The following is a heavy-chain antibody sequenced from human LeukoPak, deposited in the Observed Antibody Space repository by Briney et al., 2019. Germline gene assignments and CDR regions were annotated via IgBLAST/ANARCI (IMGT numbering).Heavy chain of an antibody. J-gene: IGHJ4*02. V-gene: IGHV3-23*01. Sequence: GGSLRLSCAASGFTVSSNYMSWVRQAPGKGLEWVSAISGSGGSTYYADSVKGRFTISRDNSKNTLYLQMNSLRAEDTAVYYCAKDRLAIVVVNPFDYWGQGTLVTVSS. CDR3: AKDRLAIVVVNPFDY. CDR1: GFTVSSNY. D-gene: IGHD3-22*01. CDR2: ISGSGGST.